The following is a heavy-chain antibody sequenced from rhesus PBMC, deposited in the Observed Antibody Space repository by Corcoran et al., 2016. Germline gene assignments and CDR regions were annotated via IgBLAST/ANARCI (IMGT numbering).Heavy chain of an antibody. J-gene: IGHJ5-2*02. D-gene: IGHD2-15*01. CDR2: IGGSSGST. Sequence: QVQLEESGPGLVKPSETLSLTCAVPGGSISGYYWHWIRQPPGKGLGWIGYIGGSSGSTDYNPSLKSRVTISPDTSKNQLSLRLSSVTAADTAVYYCASLTTAQTLDVWGRGVLVTVSS. CDR3: ASLTTAQTLDV. CDR1: GGSISGYY. V-gene: IGHV4S5*01.